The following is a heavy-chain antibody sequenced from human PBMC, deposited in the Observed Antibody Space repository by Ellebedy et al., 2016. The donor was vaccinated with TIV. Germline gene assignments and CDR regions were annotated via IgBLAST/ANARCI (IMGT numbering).Heavy chain of an antibody. CDR1: GFKFNDYA. CDR2: ISWNSGNT. D-gene: IGHD3-10*01. V-gene: IGHV3-9*01. J-gene: IGHJ4*02. CDR3: AKGIGSGRYSEFDH. Sequence: GGSLRLXXVASGFKFNDYALHWVRQVPGKGLEWVSGISWNSGNTGYAEAVKGRFTISRDNDKNSLFLQMDSLRTDDTAFYYCAKGIGSGRYSEFDHWGQGTLVTVSS.